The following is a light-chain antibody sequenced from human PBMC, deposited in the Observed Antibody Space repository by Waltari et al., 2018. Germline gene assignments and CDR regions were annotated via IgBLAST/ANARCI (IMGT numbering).Light chain of an antibody. CDR1: KSIGNN. CDR2: VAS. J-gene: IGKJ2*01. Sequence: ETIMTQSPAILSVSPGETATLSCRASKSIGNNLAWYQQTPGQAPRLLIYVASSRGTGFPARFFGAGSGTDFTLTISSLQSEDFAVYYCQQYNEWPYTFGQGTKVDLK. CDR3: QQYNEWPYT. V-gene: IGKV3-15*01.